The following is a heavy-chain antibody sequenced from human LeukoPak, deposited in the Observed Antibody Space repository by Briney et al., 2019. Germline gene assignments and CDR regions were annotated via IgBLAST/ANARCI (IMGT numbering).Heavy chain of an antibody. J-gene: IGHJ4*02. CDR3: AREVGATDFDY. Sequence: GGSLRLSCAASGFTFSSYAMHWVRQAPGKGLEWVAVISYDGSNKYYADSVKGRFTISRDNSKNTLYLQMNSLRAEDTAVYYCAREVGATDFDYWGQGTLVTVSS. D-gene: IGHD1-26*01. CDR2: ISYDGSNK. V-gene: IGHV3-30-3*01. CDR1: GFTFSSYA.